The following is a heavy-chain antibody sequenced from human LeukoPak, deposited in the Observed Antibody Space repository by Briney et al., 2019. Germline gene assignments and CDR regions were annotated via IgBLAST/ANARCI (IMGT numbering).Heavy chain of an antibody. Sequence: GESLKISCKGSGYSFTSYWLSWVRQMPGKGLEWMGRIDPSDSYTNYSPSFQGHVTISADKSISTAYLQWSSLKASDTAMYYCARHEAYYDILTATYYYYGMDAWGKGTTVTVSS. CDR1: GYSFTSYW. CDR3: ARHEAYYDILTATYYYYGMDA. V-gene: IGHV5-10-1*01. D-gene: IGHD3-9*01. CDR2: IDPSDSYT. J-gene: IGHJ6*04.